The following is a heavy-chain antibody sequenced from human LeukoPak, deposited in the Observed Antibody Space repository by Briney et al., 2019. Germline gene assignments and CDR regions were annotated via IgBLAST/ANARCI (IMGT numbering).Heavy chain of an antibody. CDR3: ARDRGGSSWYLDEFDY. Sequence: GASVKVSCKASGYSFTGYYMHWVRQAPGQGLEWMGWINPNSGGTNYAQKFQGRGTMTRDTSISTAYMELSRMRSDDTAVYYCARDRGGSSWYLDEFDYWGQGTLVTVSS. CDR2: INPNSGGT. D-gene: IGHD6-13*01. V-gene: IGHV1-2*02. J-gene: IGHJ4*02. CDR1: GYSFTGYY.